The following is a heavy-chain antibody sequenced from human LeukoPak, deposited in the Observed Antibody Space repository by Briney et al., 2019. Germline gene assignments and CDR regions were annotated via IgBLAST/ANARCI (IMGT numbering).Heavy chain of an antibody. D-gene: IGHD3-9*01. V-gene: IGHV4-30-2*01. Sequence: PSQTLSLTCTVSGGSISSGGYYWSWIRQPPGKGLEWIGEVNHSGSTNYNPSLKSRVTISVDTSKNQFSLKLSSVTAADTAVYYCARRGILTGYSIYYYYMDVWGKGTTVTVSS. CDR3: ARRGILTGYSIYYYYMDV. J-gene: IGHJ6*03. CDR2: VNHSGST. CDR1: GGSISSGGYY.